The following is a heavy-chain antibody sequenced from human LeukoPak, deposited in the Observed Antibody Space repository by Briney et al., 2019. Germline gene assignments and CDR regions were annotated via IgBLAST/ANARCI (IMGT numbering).Heavy chain of an antibody. J-gene: IGHJ5*02. CDR3: ARRQPRGYYGSGSPYNWFDP. Sequence: SETLSLTCAVYGGSFSGYYWSWIRQPPGKGLEWIGEINHSGSTNYNPSLKSRVTISVDTSKNQFSLKLSSVTAAGTAVYYCARRQPRGYYGSGSPYNWFDPWGQGTLVTVSS. D-gene: IGHD3-10*01. CDR1: GGSFSGYY. V-gene: IGHV4-34*01. CDR2: INHSGST.